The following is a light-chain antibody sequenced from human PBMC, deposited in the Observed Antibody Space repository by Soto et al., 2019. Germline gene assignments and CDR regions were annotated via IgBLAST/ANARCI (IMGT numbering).Light chain of an antibody. V-gene: IGLV2-14*01. Sequence: QCFLKLPASVSGSRGKSITISCTGTISDVGGYNYVSWYQQHPGKAPKLMIYEVSNRPSGVSNRFSGSKSGNTASLTISGLQAEDEADYYCSSYTSSSTLYVFGTGTKVTVL. CDR1: ISDVGGYNY. CDR2: EVS. CDR3: SSYTSSSTLYV. J-gene: IGLJ1*01.